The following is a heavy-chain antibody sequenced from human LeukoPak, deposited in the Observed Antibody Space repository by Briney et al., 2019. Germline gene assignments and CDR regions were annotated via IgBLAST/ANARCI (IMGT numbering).Heavy chain of an antibody. V-gene: IGHV4-59*02. J-gene: IGHJ4*02. CDR1: GASVSRYY. CDR2: VQYSGST. CDR3: ARGMPSRGGDY. D-gene: IGHD2-2*01. Sequence: SETLSLTCTVSGASVSRYYSYWVRQSPGKGLEWIGYVQYSGSTYYNPSLKSRVSLSVDASKNQFSLRLSSVTAADTALYYCARGMPSRGGDYCGQRTVVTDSS.